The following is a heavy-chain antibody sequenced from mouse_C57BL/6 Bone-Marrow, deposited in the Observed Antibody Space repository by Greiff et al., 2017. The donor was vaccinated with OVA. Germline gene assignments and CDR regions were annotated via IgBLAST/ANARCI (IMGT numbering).Heavy chain of an antibody. D-gene: IGHD3-2*02. CDR1: GYTFTSYG. CDR3: ATAQAVAY. Sequence: VMLVESGAELARPGASVKLSCKASGYTFTSYGISWVKQRTGQGLEWIGEIYPRSGNTYYNEKFKGKATLTADKSSSTAYMELRSLTSEDSAVYFCATAQAVAYWGQGTLVTVSA. CDR2: IYPRSGNT. J-gene: IGHJ3*01. V-gene: IGHV1-81*01.